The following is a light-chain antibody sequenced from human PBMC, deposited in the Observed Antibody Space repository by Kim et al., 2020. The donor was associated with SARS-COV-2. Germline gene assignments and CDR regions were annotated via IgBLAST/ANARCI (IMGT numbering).Light chain of an antibody. CDR2: DVI. CDR3: CSFAGYSYV. CDR1: SSNVGGYNY. J-gene: IGLJ1*01. Sequence: PGQSVTSSCTGTSSNVGGYNYVSWYQQHPGKAPKLMIYDVITRPSGVPDRFSGSKSGNTASLTISGLQAEDEADYYCCSFAGYSYVFGIGTRSPS. V-gene: IGLV2-11*01.